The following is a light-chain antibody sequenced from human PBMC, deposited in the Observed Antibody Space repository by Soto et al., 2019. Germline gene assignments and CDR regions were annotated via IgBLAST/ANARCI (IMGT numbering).Light chain of an antibody. J-gene: IGKJ1*01. CDR3: QQYNSYSGT. Sequence: DIQMTQSPSTLSASVGDRVTITCRASPSISSWLAWYQQKPGKAPKLLIYDASSLESGVPSRFSGSGSGTEFTLTISSLQPDDFATYYCQQYNSYSGTFGKGTKVEIK. CDR2: DAS. V-gene: IGKV1-5*01. CDR1: PSISSW.